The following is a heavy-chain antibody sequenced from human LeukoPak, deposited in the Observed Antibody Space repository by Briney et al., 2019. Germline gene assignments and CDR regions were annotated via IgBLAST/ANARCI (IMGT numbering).Heavy chain of an antibody. J-gene: IGHJ2*01. CDR1: GGSISSYY. V-gene: IGHV4-59*01. D-gene: IGHD3-9*01. Sequence: PSETLSPTCTVSGGSISSYYWSWLRQPPGKGLEWVGYIYYSGSTNYNPSLKSRVTISVDTSKNQFSLKLSSVTAADTAVYYCARDRGVRYFDWLPPGGYFDLWGRGTLVTVSS. CDR3: ARDRGVRYFDWLPPGGYFDL. CDR2: IYYSGST.